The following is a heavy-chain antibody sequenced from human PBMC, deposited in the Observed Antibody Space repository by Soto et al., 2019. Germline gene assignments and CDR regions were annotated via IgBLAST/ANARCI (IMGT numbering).Heavy chain of an antibody. CDR2: INPNSGGT. CDR3: ARDGIATVVTRVDYYGMDV. D-gene: IGHD4-17*01. CDR1: GYTFTGYY. J-gene: IGHJ6*02. V-gene: IGHV1-2*02. Sequence: ASVKVSCKASGYTFTGYYMHWVRQAPGQGLEWMGWINPNSGGTNYAQKFQGRVTMTRDTPISTAYMELSRLRSDDTAVYYCARDGIATVVTRVDYYGMDVSGQVTMVTVSS.